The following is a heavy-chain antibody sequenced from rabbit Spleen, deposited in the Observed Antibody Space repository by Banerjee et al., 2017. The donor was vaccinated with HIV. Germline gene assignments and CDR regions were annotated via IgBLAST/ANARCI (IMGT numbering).Heavy chain of an antibody. CDR2: IYTGNVKT. V-gene: IGHV1S45*01. Sequence: QEQLVESGGGLVTPGASLTLTCTASGFSFSSSYDMCWVRQAPGKGLEWIGCIYTGNVKTYYASWAKGRFTISKASSTTVTLQLTSLTAADTATYFCARAGYAGYGYANFRDYYGMDLWGPGTLVTVS. J-gene: IGHJ6*01. CDR1: GFSFSSSYD. D-gene: IGHD6-1*01. CDR3: ARAGYAGYGYANFRDYYGMDL.